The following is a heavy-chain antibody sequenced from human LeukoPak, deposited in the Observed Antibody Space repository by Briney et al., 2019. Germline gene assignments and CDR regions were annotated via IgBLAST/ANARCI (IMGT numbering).Heavy chain of an antibody. D-gene: IGHD6-13*01. CDR2: ITWDGDST. V-gene: IGHV3-43D*03. J-gene: IGHJ4*02. Sequence: GGSLRLSCAASGFTFDDYAMRWVRQAPGKGLEWVSLITWDGDSTYYADSVKGRFTISRDNSKNYLYLQMNSLRAEDTALYYCAKGTSSWHEFDSWGQGTLVTVSS. CDR3: AKGTSSWHEFDS. CDR1: GFTFDDYA.